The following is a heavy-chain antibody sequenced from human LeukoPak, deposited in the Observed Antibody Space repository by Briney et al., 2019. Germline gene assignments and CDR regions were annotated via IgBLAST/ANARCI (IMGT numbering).Heavy chain of an antibody. CDR1: GYTFTSYY. J-gene: IGHJ4*02. V-gene: IGHV1-46*01. CDR3: ARDYYDSSGYYYVSY. D-gene: IGHD3-22*01. Sequence: ASVKVSCKASGYTFTSYYMHWVRQAPGQGLEWMGIINPSGGRTSYAQKFQGRVTITADESTSTAYMELSSLRSEDTAVYYCARDYYDSSGYYYVSYWGQGTLVTVSS. CDR2: INPSGGRT.